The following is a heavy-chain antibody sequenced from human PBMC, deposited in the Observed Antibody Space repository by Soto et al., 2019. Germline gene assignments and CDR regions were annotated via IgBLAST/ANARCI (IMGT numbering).Heavy chain of an antibody. V-gene: IGHV1-2*02. CDR3: ATGGAAGGFFDY. J-gene: IGHJ4*02. Sequence: QVQVVQSGAEVKKPGASVKVSCKASGYTFAGHYLHWVRQAPGQGLEWMGWINAYSGDTNYAQKFQGRFTMTRDTSISTVYMELNRLRSDDTAVYYCATGGAAGGFFDYWGQGALVTVSS. D-gene: IGHD3-10*01. CDR1: GYTFAGHY. CDR2: INAYSGDT.